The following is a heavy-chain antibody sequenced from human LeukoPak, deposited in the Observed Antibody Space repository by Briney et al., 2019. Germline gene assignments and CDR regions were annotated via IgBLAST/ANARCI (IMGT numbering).Heavy chain of an antibody. CDR3: ARGDSGNYRGYFDY. D-gene: IGHD5-12*01. V-gene: IGHV3-23*01. Sequence: GGSLTLSCTASGFTFRSYAMSWVRQAPGKGLEWVSAVGPTGGSTYYSDSVKGRFSISRDNSKDTLYLQMNSLRAEDTALYYCARGDSGNYRGYFDYWGQGTLVTVSS. CDR1: GFTFRSYA. J-gene: IGHJ4*02. CDR2: VGPTGGST.